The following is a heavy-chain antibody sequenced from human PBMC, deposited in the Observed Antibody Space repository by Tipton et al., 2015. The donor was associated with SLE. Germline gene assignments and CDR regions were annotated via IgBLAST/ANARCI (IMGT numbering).Heavy chain of an antibody. D-gene: IGHD2-8*02. CDR1: GFTFSSYA. CDR2: IWHDGSYE. V-gene: IGHV3-33*01. Sequence: SLRLSCAASGFTFSSYAMHCVRQTPGMGLEWVALIWHDGSYEYYSDSVKGRFTISRDNSKKTLYLQMNSLRVEDTAVYYCVRGTGGVYSPLQLWGQGTLVTVSS. CDR3: VRGTGGVYSPLQL. J-gene: IGHJ1*01.